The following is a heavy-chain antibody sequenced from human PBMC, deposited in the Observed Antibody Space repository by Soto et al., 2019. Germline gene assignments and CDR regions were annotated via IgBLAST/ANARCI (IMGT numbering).Heavy chain of an antibody. D-gene: IGHD1-26*01. CDR2: ISSDGSIT. CDR3: AKGRQFSGRPLGVS. Sequence: QVQRVESGGKVVQPGRSRRLSCAASGFPFSSYDRHWERQTPVKGMEWVSLISSDGSITYYADSVKGRLTISRDNSKNTLFLRMSSLRDEDTSVYYCAKGRQFSGRPLGVSWGQGTLVTVPS. CDR1: GFPFSSYD. J-gene: IGHJ5*02. V-gene: IGHV3-30*18.